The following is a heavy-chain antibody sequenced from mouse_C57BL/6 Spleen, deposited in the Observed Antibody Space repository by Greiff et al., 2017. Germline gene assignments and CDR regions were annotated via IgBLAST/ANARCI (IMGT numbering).Heavy chain of an antibody. J-gene: IGHJ1*03. CDR1: GFTFSDYY. CDR2: INYDGSST. Sequence: EVQLVESEGGLVQPGSSMKLSCTASGFTFSDYYMAWVRQVPETGLEWVANINYDGSSTYYLDSLKSRFIISRDNAKNILYLQMSSLKAEDTATYYCARDLYDGYSYWYFDVWGTGTTVTVSS. V-gene: IGHV5-16*01. CDR3: ARDLYDGYSYWYFDV. D-gene: IGHD2-3*01.